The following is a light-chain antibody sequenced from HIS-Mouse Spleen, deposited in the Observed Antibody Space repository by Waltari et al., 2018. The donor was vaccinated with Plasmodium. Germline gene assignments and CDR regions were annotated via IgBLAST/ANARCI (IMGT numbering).Light chain of an antibody. J-gene: IGKJ3*01. Sequence: EIVMTQSPATLSVSPGERSTLSCRASQSGSSNLAWYQQKPGQAPRLLIDGASTRATGSPARFRGSGSGKEFTLTISSLQSEDFAVYYCQHYNNWSFTFGPGTKVDSK. V-gene: IGKV3-15*01. CDR3: QHYNNWSFT. CDR1: QSGSSN. CDR2: GAS.